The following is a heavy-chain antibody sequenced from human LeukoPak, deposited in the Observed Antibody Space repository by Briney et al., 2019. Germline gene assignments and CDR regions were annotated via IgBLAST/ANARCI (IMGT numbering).Heavy chain of an antibody. D-gene: IGHD3-10*01. Sequence: SETLSLTCVVYGGSFSGYYWSWIRQPPGKGLEWIGSIYYSGSTYYNPSLKSRVTISVDTSKNQFPLKLSSVTAADTAVYYCARRYYGRYYFDYWGQGTLVTVSS. J-gene: IGHJ4*02. V-gene: IGHV4-34*01. CDR2: IYYSGST. CDR1: GGSFSGYY. CDR3: ARRYYGRYYFDY.